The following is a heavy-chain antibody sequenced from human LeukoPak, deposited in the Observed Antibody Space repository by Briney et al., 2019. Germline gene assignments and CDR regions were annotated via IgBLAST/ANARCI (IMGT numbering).Heavy chain of an antibody. D-gene: IGHD3-22*01. Sequence: PGGSLRLSCAASGFTFSSYWMHWVRQAPGKGLEWVATINQDGSTKNHVDSVKGRFTISRDNAKNSLSLQMNSLTVEDAAVYYCAKDLHYYTSDVWGKGTTVTVSS. V-gene: IGHV3-7*01. CDR1: GFTFSSYW. CDR3: AKDLHYYTSDV. CDR2: INQDGSTK. J-gene: IGHJ6*04.